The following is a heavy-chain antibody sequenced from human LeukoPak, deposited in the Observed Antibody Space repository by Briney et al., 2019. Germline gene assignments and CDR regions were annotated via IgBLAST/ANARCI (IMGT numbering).Heavy chain of an antibody. J-gene: IGHJ4*02. CDR1: GFTFADYA. CDR3: AKGRGPYSSSWKYFDY. Sequence: PGGSLRLSCAASGFTFADYAMHWARQAPGQGQEWVSGISWNSGSVGYADSVKGRFTISRDNAKNSLYLQMNSLRAEDTALYYCAKGRGPYSSSWKYFDYWGQGTLVTVSS. CDR2: ISWNSGSV. D-gene: IGHD6-13*01. V-gene: IGHV3-9*01.